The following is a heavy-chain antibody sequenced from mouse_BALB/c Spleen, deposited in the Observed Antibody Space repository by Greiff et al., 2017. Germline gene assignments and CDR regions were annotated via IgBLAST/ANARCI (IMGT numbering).Heavy chain of an antibody. J-gene: IGHJ2*01. Sequence: EVMLVESGGGLVQPGGSRKLSCAASGFTFSSFGMHWVRQAPEKGLEWVAYISSGSSTIYYADTVKGRFTISRDNPKNTLFLQMTSLRSEDTAMYDCARDGYGKGFDYWGQGTTLTVSS. CDR3: ARDGYGKGFDY. CDR1: GFTFSSFG. D-gene: IGHD2-10*02. V-gene: IGHV5-17*02. CDR2: ISSGSSTI.